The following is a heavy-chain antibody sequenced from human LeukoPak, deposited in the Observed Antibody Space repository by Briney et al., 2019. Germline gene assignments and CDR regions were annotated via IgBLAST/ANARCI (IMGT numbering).Heavy chain of an antibody. CDR3: ARIVAGY. D-gene: IGHD1-26*01. V-gene: IGHV4-34*01. J-gene: IGHJ4*02. CDR2: INHSGST. CDR1: GGSFSGYY. Sequence: SETLSLTCAVYGGSFSGYYWSWIRQPPGKGLEWIWEINHSGSTNYNPSLKSRVTISVNTSKNQFSLKLSSVPAADTAVYYCARIVAGYWGQGTLVTVSS.